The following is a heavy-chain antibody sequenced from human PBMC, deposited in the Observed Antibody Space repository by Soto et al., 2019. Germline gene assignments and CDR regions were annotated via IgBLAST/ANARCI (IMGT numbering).Heavy chain of an antibody. CDR1: GFTFSSYA. CDR2: ISYDGSNK. J-gene: IGHJ6*02. CDR3: ARDLDYGMDV. V-gene: IGHV3-30-3*01. Sequence: GGSLRLSCAASGFTFSSYAMHWVRQAPGKGLEWVAVISYDGSNKYYADSVKGRFPISRDNSKNTLYLQMNSLSAEDTAVYYCARDLDYGMDVWGQGTTVTVSS.